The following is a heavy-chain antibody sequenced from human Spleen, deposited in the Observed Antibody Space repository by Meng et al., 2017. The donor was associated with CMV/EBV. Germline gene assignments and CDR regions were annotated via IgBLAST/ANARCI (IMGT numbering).Heavy chain of an antibody. J-gene: IGHJ4*02. D-gene: IGHD2-2*01. Sequence: SVKVSCKASGGTFSSYAISWVRQAPGQGLEWMGGIIPILGIANYAQKFQGRVTITADKSTSTAYMELSSLRSEDTAVYYCAAGYCSSTSCYLDYWGQGTLVTVSS. V-gene: IGHV1-69*10. CDR1: GGTFSSYA. CDR2: IIPILGIA. CDR3: AAGYCSSTSCYLDY.